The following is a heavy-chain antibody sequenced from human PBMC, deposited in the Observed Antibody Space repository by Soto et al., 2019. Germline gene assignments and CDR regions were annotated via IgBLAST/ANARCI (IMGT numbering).Heavy chain of an antibody. CDR3: ARGALHRKKIGYQRPYYYYYMDV. J-gene: IGHJ6*03. CDR1: GGSFSDYY. CDR2: INHSGST. V-gene: IGHV4-34*01. Sequence: SETLSLTCAVYGGSFSDYYWNWIRQPPGKGLEWVGEINHSGSTNYNPSLKSRVTISLDTSKNQFSLQLTSVLAADTAVYFCARGALHRKKIGYQRPYYYYYMDVWDKGTTVTVSS. D-gene: IGHD6-13*01.